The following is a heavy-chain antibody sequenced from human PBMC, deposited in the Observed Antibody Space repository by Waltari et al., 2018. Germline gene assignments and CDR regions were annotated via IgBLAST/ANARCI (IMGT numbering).Heavy chain of an antibody. CDR2: ISLNCGSI. J-gene: IGHJ6*02. V-gene: IGHV3-9*01. CDR1: GFNLYDYA. CDR3: AKVYYGMDV. Sequence: EVQLVESGGGLVQPGRSLRLSCAASGFNLYDYAMHWVRQAPGKGLEWVAWISLNCGSICYADSVKGRFPISRDNAKNSLYVQMNSLRAEDTALYYCAKVYYGMDVWGQGTTVTVSS.